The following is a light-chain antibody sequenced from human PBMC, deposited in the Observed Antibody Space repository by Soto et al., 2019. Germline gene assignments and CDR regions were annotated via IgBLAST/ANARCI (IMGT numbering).Light chain of an antibody. CDR3: QQYANVPYS. J-gene: IGKJ2*01. CDR1: QDISHY. Sequence: DIQMTQSPSSLSASVGDRVTITCQASQDISHYLNWYQQKPGRAPKLLIYDASNLEIGVPSRFSGSGSGTDFAFTISSLQPEDIATYYCQQYANVPYSFGQGTKLQIK. V-gene: IGKV1-33*01. CDR2: DAS.